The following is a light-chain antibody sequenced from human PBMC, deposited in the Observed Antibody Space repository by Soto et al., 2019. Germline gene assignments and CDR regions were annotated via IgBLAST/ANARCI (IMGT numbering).Light chain of an antibody. CDR2: GAS. Sequence: EIVLTQSPGTLSLSPGERATLSCRASQSVSSSCLAWYQQKPGQAPRLLIYGASSRATGIPDRFSGSGSGTDFTLTISRLEPEDFAVYYCQQYGSFPGTFGQGTKLEIK. V-gene: IGKV3-20*01. J-gene: IGKJ2*02. CDR1: QSVSSSC. CDR3: QQYGSFPGT.